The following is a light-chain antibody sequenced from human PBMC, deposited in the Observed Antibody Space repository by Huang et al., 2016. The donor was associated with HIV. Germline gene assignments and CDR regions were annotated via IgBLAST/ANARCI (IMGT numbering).Light chain of an antibody. J-gene: IGKJ4*01. V-gene: IGKV3-11*01. CDR2: DAS. CDR3: QQRSNWPPLT. Sequence: EIVLTQSPATLSLSPGDKATLSCRASQSVSSSLAWYQQKPGQAPRPLIYDASHRAAGIPARVSGSGSGTDFTLTISSLEPEDFALYYCQQRSNWPPLTFGGGTKVEIK. CDR1: QSVSSS.